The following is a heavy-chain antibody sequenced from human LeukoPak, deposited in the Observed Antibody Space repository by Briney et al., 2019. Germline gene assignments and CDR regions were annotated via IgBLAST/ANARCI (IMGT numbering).Heavy chain of an antibody. CDR3: AXLPTGVAGTVDS. CDR2: LHPKSGVT. D-gene: IGHD6-19*01. J-gene: IGHJ4*02. CDR1: GYIFPAYY. Sequence: ASVKVSCKASGYIFPAYYMHWVRQVPGQGLEILGWLHPKSGVTNYAQNFQGRVTMTSDTSIYTAYMELSSLTTDDTAVYYCAXLPTGVAGTVDSWGQGTLVTVSS. V-gene: IGHV1-2*02.